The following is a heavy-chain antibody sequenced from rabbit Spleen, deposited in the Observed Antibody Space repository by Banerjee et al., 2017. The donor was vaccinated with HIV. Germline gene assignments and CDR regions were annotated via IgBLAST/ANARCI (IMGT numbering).Heavy chain of an antibody. D-gene: IGHD6-1*01. J-gene: IGHJ4*01. CDR2: IRGDGST. CDR3: ARGYTYSYVGIAHVTDYFNL. V-gene: IGHV1S45*01. Sequence: QEQLEESGGDLVQPEGSLTLTCTASGFSFSSSDYMFWVRQAPGKGLEWIAVIRGDGSTYYANWAKGRITVSKASSTTVTLQMTSLTAADTATFFCARGYTYSYVGIAHVTDYFNLWGPGTLVTVS. CDR1: GFSFSSSDY.